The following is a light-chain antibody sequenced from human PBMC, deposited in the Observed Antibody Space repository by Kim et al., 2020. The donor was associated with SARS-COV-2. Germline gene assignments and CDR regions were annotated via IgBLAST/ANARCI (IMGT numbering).Light chain of an antibody. CDR2: GAS. CDR1: QSISTN. CDR3: QQYDNWLYT. V-gene: IGKV3-15*01. J-gene: IGKJ2*01. Sequence: SVSPGESFTLSCRASQSISTNLAWYQQKPGQAPRLLIYGASTRATGIPARFSGSGSGTEFTLTISSLQSEDFAVYYCQQYDNWLYTFGQGTKLEI.